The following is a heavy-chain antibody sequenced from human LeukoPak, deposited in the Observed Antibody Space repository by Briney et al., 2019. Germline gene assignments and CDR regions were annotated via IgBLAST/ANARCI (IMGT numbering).Heavy chain of an antibody. D-gene: IGHD3/OR15-3a*01. CDR1: GYTFTSYD. J-gene: IGHJ3*02. Sequence: GASVKVSCKASGYTFTSYDINWVRQATGQGLEWMGWMNPNSGNTGYAQKFQGRVTITRNTSISTAYMELSSLRSEDTAVYYCAREWTDSDAFDIWGQGTMVTVSS. CDR2: MNPNSGNT. V-gene: IGHV1-8*03. CDR3: AREWTDSDAFDI.